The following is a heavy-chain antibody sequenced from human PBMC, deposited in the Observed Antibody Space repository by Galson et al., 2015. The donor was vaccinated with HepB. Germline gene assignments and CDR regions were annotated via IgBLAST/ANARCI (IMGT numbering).Heavy chain of an antibody. CDR2: ISSSSSYI. V-gene: IGHV3-21*01. D-gene: IGHD2-2*02. CDR1: GFTFSSYS. J-gene: IGHJ4*02. CDR3: ARGDCSSTSCYIPTYAQDY. Sequence: SLRLSCAASGFTFSSYSMNWVRQAPGKGLEWVSSISSSSSYIYYADSVKGRFTISRDNAKNSLYLQMNSLRAEDTAVYYCARGDCSSTSCYIPTYAQDYWGQGTLVTVSS.